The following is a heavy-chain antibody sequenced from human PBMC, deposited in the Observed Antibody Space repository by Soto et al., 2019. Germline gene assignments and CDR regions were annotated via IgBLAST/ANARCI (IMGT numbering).Heavy chain of an antibody. D-gene: IGHD6-13*01. J-gene: IGHJ6*02. CDR1: GFTFDDYT. CDR3: AKDQQLVRIFDYYYYGMDV. V-gene: IGHV3-43*01. CDR2: ISWAGGST. Sequence: EVQLVESGGGVVQPGGSLRLSCAASGFTFDDYTMHWVRQAPGKGLEWVSLISWAGGSTYYADSVKGRFTISRDNSKNSLYLQMNSLRTEDTALYYCAKDQQLVRIFDYYYYGMDVWGQGTTVTVSS.